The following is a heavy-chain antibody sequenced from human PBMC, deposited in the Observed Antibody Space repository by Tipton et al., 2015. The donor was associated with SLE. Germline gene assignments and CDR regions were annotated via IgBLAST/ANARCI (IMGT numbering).Heavy chain of an antibody. D-gene: IGHD1-7*01. CDR2: IYYSGST. CDR3: ARVGTGTHKPPRAPLDV. CDR1: GGSISSGGYY. V-gene: IGHV4-31*03. J-gene: IGHJ6*04. Sequence: TLSLTCTVSGGSISSGGYYWSWIRQHPGKGLEWMGYIYYSGSTNYNPSLKSRVTISVDTSKNQFSLKLSSVTAADTAVYYCARVGTGTHKPPRAPLDVWGKGTTVTVSS.